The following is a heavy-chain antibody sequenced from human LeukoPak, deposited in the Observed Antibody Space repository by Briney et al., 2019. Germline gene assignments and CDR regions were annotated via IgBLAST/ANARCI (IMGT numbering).Heavy chain of an antibody. J-gene: IGHJ4*02. CDR3: ARDSAPNLLAYFDY. V-gene: IGHV4-30-2*01. CDR1: GGSISSGVYS. Sequence: SQTLSLTCAVSGGSISSGVYSWSWIRQPPGKGLEWIGSIYHSGGTYYNPSLRSRVTISVHTSKNQFSLRLNSVTAADTAVYYCARDSAPNLLAYFDYWGQGILVTVSS. D-gene: IGHD2/OR15-2a*01. CDR2: IYHSGGT.